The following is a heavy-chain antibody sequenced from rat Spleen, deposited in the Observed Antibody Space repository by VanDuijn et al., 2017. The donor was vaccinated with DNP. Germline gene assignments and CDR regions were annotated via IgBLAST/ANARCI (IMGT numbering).Heavy chain of an antibody. V-gene: IGHV5-19*01. J-gene: IGHJ2*01. D-gene: IGHD4-3*01. CDR3: ARWFNSGYYFDY. Sequence: EVQLVESGGGLVQPGRSLKLSCAASGFTFSNYGMHWIRQAPTKGLEWVASISPSGGSTYYRDSVKGRFTISRDNAESTLYLQMNSLRSEDMATYYCARWFNSGYYFDYWGQGVMVTVSS. CDR2: ISPSGGST. CDR1: GFTFSNYG.